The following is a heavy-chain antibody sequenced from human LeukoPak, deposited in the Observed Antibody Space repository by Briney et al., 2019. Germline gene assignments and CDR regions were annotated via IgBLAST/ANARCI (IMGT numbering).Heavy chain of an antibody. CDR2: IKEDGSEK. J-gene: IGHJ4*02. V-gene: IGHV3-7*03. CDR3: ARFRRAAAVDS. D-gene: IGHD6-13*01. Sequence: GGSLRLSCAASGFTVSSNYMSWVRQAPGKGLEWVASIKEDGSEKYYVDFVKGRFTISRDNAKNSLYLQMNSLRAEDTAVYYCARFRRAAAVDSWGQGTLVTVSS. CDR1: GFTVSSNY.